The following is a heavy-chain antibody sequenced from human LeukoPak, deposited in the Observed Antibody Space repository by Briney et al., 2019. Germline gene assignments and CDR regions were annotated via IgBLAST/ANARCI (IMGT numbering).Heavy chain of an antibody. CDR3: ARAPFSGRGTFDL. Sequence: SVKVSCKASGGTFSSYAISWVRQAPGQGLEWMGRIIPILGIANYAQKFQGRVTITADKSTSTAYMELSSLRSEDTAVYYCARAPFSGRGTFDLWGQGTLVTVSS. D-gene: IGHD5-12*01. V-gene: IGHV1-69*04. CDR2: IIPILGIA. J-gene: IGHJ5*02. CDR1: GGTFSSYA.